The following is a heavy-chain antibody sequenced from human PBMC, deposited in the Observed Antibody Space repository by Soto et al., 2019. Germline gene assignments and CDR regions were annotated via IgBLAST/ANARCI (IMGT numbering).Heavy chain of an antibody. D-gene: IGHD3-10*01. V-gene: IGHV3-48*03. CDR3: ARDKDGSYYGYSYYYGMDV. CDR1: GFTFSSYE. J-gene: IGHJ6*02. CDR2: ISSSDTTI. Sequence: GGSLRLSCAASGFTFSSYEMNWVRQAPGKGLEWVSYISSSDTTIYYADSVKGRFTISRDNAKNSLYLQMDSLRAEDTAVYYCARDKDGSYYGYSYYYGMDVWGQGTTVTVSS.